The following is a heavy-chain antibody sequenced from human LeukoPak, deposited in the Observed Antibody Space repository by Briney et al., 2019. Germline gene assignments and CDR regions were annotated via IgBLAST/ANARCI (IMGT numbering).Heavy chain of an antibody. V-gene: IGHV1-8*03. CDR1: GYTFTSYD. J-gene: IGHJ5*02. CDR2: MNPNSGNT. CDR3: ARSPANRGAARASGRLVNWFDP. D-gene: IGHD6-13*01. Sequence: ASVKVSCKASGYTFTSYDINWVRQATGQGLEWMGWMNPNSGNTGYAQRFQGRVTITRNTSICTAYMELSSLRSEDTAVYYCARSPANRGAARASGRLVNWFDPWGQGTLVTVSS.